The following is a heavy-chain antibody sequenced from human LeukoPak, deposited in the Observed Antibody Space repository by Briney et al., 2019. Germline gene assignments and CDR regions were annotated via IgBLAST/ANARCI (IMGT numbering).Heavy chain of an antibody. J-gene: IGHJ4*02. CDR2: ISWNSGSI. Sequence: SLSLSCAASGFTFDDYAMHWVRQAPGQGLEWVSGISWNSGSIGYADSVKGRFTIPRDNAKDSLYLQMNSLRAEDMALYYCARISGWYKGSYFDYWGQGTLVTVSS. CDR1: GFTFDDYA. CDR3: ARISGWYKGSYFDY. V-gene: IGHV3-9*03. D-gene: IGHD6-19*01.